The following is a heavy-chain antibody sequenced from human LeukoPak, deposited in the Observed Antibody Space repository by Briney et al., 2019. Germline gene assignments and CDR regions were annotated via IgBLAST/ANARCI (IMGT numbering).Heavy chain of an antibody. CDR3: ARRHYYDSRGAFDI. J-gene: IGHJ3*02. D-gene: IGHD3-22*01. V-gene: IGHV4-61*05. CDR2: IYTRGST. Sequence: PSETLSLTCSVSGDSISLSFYYWGWIRQPPGKALEWIGHIYTRGSTNYNPSLKSRVTVSVDTSKNQFSLKLSSVTAADTAVYYCARRHYYDSRGAFDIWGQGTMVTVSS. CDR1: GDSISLSFYY.